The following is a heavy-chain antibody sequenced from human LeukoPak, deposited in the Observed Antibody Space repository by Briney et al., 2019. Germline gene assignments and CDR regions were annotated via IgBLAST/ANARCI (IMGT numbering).Heavy chain of an antibody. CDR1: GFTFSSYG. D-gene: IGHD6-13*01. J-gene: IGHJ4*02. Sequence: GGSLRLSCAASGFTFSSYGMHWVRQVPGKGLEWVAFIRYDGSNKYYADSVKGRFTISRDNSKNTLYLQMNSLRAEDTAVYYCASSGTIWSPFDYWGQGTLVTVSS. CDR2: IRYDGSNK. CDR3: ASSGTIWSPFDY. V-gene: IGHV3-30*02.